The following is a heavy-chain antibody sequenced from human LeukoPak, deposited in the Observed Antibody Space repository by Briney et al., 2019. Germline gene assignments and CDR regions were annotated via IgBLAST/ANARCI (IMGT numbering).Heavy chain of an antibody. D-gene: IGHD6-13*01. CDR2: ISGSSGST. V-gene: IGHV3-23*01. J-gene: IGHJ4*02. CDR1: GFTFSSYA. CDR3: AKDRDSSSWFRKNTPLDY. Sequence: GGSLRLSCAASGFTFSSYAMSWVRQAPGKGLEWVSAISGSSGSTYYADSVKGRFTISRDNSKNTLYLQMNSLRAEDTAVYYCAKDRDSSSWFRKNTPLDYWGQGTLVTVSS.